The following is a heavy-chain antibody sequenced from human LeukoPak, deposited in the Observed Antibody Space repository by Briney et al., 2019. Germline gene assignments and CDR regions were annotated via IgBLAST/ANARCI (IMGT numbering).Heavy chain of an antibody. J-gene: IGHJ4*02. CDR1: GYTFTSYD. CDR3: AREGDLVGATEYYFDY. Sequence: GASVKVSCKASGYTFTSYDINWVRQATGQGLEWVGWMSPNSGNTDYAQKFQGRVTMTRNTSISTAYMELSSLRSEDTAVYYCAREGDLVGATEYYFDYWGQGTLVTVSS. V-gene: IGHV1-8*01. CDR2: MSPNSGNT. D-gene: IGHD1-26*01.